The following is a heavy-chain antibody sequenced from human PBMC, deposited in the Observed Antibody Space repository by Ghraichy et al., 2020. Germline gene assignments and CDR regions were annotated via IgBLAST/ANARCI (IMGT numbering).Heavy chain of an antibody. CDR1: GGSISSSSYY. V-gene: IGHV4-39*01. J-gene: IGHJ4*02. CDR2: IYYSGST. D-gene: IGHD1-26*01. Sequence: SETLSLTCTVSGGSISSSSYYWGWIRQPPGKGLEWIGSIYYSGSTYYNPSLKSRVTISVDTSKNQFSLKLSSVTAADTAVYYCARHSGSYFAQTIDYWSQGTLVTVSS. CDR3: ARHSGSYFAQTIDY.